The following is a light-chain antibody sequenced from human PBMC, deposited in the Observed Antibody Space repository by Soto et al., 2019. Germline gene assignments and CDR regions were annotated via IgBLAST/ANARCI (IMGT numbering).Light chain of an antibody. CDR2: DAS. V-gene: IGKV3-11*01. CDR1: QSVSSY. J-gene: IGKJ1*01. Sequence: EIVLTQSPATLSLSPGERATLSCRASQSVSSYLAWYQQKPGQAPRLLIYDASKRATGIPARFSGSGSETDFTLTITRLEPEDFAMYYCQQYSSSRTFGQGTKVDIK. CDR3: QQYSSSRT.